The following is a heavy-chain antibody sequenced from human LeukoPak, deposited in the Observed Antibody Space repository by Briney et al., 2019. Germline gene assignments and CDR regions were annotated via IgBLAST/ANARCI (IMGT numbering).Heavy chain of an antibody. CDR1: RGSLITSKLY. J-gene: IGHJ2*01. Sequence: SETLSLTCGVARGSLITSKLYGGWIRQTPGKGLEWIASIYYTGSTYYRPPLRSRVTMSGETSKSQFSLELSTVTAADTAVYYCARVFYYYYVSGRQWAYWGRGTLVTVSS. CDR3: ARVFYYYYVSGRQWAY. D-gene: IGHD2-8*01. CDR2: IYYTGST. V-gene: IGHV4-39*01.